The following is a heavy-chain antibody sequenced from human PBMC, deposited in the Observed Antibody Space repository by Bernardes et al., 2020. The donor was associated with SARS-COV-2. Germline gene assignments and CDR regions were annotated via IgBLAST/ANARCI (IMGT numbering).Heavy chain of an antibody. J-gene: IGHJ4*02. CDR3: VKGSIAVAGNADY. Sequence: GGSLRLSCSASGFTFSSYTMHWVRKAPGKGLEYVSAISSNGDNTFYADSVKGRFTISRDNSQNTLFLQMSSLRADDTAVYYCVKGSIAVAGNADYWGRGTLVTVSS. D-gene: IGHD6-19*01. V-gene: IGHV3-64D*06. CDR2: ISSNGDNT. CDR1: GFTFSSYT.